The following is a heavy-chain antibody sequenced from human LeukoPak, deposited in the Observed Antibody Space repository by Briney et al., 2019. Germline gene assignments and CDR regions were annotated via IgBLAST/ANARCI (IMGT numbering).Heavy chain of an antibody. CDR1: GYIFTDYY. CDR2: INPNSGGT. V-gene: IGHV1-2*06. J-gene: IGHJ6*02. D-gene: IGHD4-17*01. Sequence: ASVKVSCKASGYIFTDYYMHWVRQAPGQELGWMGRINPNSGGTNYAQKFQGRVTMTRDTSISTAYMELSRLRSDDTAVYYCARGQDYGDYGNYGMDVWGQGTTVTVSS. CDR3: ARGQDYGDYGNYGMDV.